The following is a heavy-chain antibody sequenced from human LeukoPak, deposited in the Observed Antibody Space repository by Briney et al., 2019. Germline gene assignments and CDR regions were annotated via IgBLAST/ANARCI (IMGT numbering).Heavy chain of an antibody. V-gene: IGHV1-46*01. J-gene: IGHJ5*02. CDR3: AREGDIVLMVYASNRFDP. Sequence: ASVKVSCKASGYTFTSYYMHWVRQAPGQGLEWMGIINPSGGSTSYAQKFQGRVTMTRDMSTSTVYMELSSLRSEDTAVYYCAREGDIVLMVYASNRFDPWGQGTLVTVSS. D-gene: IGHD2-8*01. CDR1: GYTFTSYY. CDR2: INPSGGST.